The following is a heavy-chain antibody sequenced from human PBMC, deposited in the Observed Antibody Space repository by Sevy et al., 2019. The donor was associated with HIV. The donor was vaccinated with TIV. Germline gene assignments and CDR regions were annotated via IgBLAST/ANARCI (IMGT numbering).Heavy chain of an antibody. CDR3: ARRQYCSSTSCYKDRYYYGMDV. Sequence: GSLRLSCAASGFTFSDYYMSWIRQAPGTGLECVSYISSSGSTIYYADSVKGRFTISRDNAKNSLYLQMNSLRAEDTAVYYCARRQYCSSTSCYKDRYYYGMDVWGQGTTVTVSS. CDR1: GFTFSDYY. J-gene: IGHJ6*02. D-gene: IGHD2-2*02. CDR2: ISSSGSTI. V-gene: IGHV3-11*01.